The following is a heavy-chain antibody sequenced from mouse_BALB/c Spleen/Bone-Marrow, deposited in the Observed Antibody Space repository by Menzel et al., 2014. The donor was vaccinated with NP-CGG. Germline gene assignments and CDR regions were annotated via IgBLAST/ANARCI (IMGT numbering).Heavy chain of an antibody. CDR2: ILPGSGTA. Sequence: VQGVESGAELMKPGASVKISCKATGYTFXNYWIDWVKQRPGHGLEWIGEILPGSGTANYNEKFKGKATFTADTSSNTAYMQLSSLTSEDSALYYCARASVVPYYFDFWGQGTTLTVSS. D-gene: IGHD1-1*01. V-gene: IGHV1-9*01. CDR3: ARASVVPYYFDF. CDR1: GYTFXNYW. J-gene: IGHJ2*01.